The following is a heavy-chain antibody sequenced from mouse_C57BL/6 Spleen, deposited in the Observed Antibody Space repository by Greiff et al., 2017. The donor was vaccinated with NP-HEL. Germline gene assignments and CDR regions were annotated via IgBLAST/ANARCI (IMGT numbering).Heavy chain of an antibody. CDR1: GYTFTDYE. CDR2: IDPETGGT. J-gene: IGHJ3*01. D-gene: IGHD1-1*01. Sequence: QVQLQQSGAELVRPGAPVTLSCKASGYTFTDYEMHWVKQTPVHGLEWIGAIDPETGGTAYNQKFKGKAILTADKSSSTAYMELRSLTSEDSAVYYCTRSWYYGSSSSWFAYWGQGTLVTVSA. CDR3: TRSWYYGSSSSWFAY. V-gene: IGHV1-15*01.